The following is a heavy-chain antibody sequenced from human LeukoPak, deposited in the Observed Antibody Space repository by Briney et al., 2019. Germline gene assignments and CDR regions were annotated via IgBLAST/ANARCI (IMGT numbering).Heavy chain of an antibody. Sequence: GGSLRLPCAASEFTFSSNYKSWVRQAPGKGLEWVSVIYSGNSAYYADSVKGRFTISGDKSKNTLYLQMNSLRAEDTAVYYCARLNWEWGFDYWGQGTLVTVSS. CDR3: ARLNWEWGFDY. D-gene: IGHD7-27*01. J-gene: IGHJ4*02. V-gene: IGHV3-53*01. CDR2: IYSGNSA. CDR1: EFTFSSNY.